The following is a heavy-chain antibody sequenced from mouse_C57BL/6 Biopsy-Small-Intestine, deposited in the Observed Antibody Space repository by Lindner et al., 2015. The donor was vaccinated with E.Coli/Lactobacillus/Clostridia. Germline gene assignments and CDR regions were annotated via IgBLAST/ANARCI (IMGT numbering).Heavy chain of an antibody. CDR2: IIPIFGTA. CDR1: GGTFSSYA. D-gene: IGHD1-1*01. J-gene: IGHJ1*01. V-gene: IGHV1-81*01. Sequence: SVKVSCKASGGTFSSYAISWVRQAPGQGLEWMGGIIPIFGTANYAQKFQGRVTITVDESTSTAYIELSSLRSEDTAVYYCARAYRGYSSGWYYYYGMDVWGQGTTVTVSS. CDR3: ARAYRGYSSGWYYYYGMDV.